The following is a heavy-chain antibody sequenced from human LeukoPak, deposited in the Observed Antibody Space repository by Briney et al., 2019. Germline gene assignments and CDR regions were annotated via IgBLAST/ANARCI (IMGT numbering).Heavy chain of an antibody. CDR1: GYSFTSYY. CDR3: ARAVAAAGMVAFDI. CDR2: INPGVGST. J-gene: IGHJ3*02. Sequence: ASVKVSCKASGYSFTSYYLHWVRQAPGQGLEWMGRINPGVGSTIYAQKFQGRVTMTRDTSTSTVYMELSSLRSEDTAVYYCARAVAAAGMVAFDIWGQGTMVTVSS. D-gene: IGHD6-13*01. V-gene: IGHV1-46*01.